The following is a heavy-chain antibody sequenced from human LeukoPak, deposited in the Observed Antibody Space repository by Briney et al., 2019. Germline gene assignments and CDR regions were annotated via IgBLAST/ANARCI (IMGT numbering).Heavy chain of an antibody. CDR3: ARRAPVAQSGDYVGYFDY. D-gene: IGHD4-17*01. Sequence: SETLSLTCNVFGGSITNYYWTWVRQSPGKGLEWFGYVYYTGSANYNPSPKSPVTILVDTSKNQFSPNLNSVNAADTGVYYCARRAPVAQSGDYVGYFDYWGQGALVTVSS. CDR1: GGSITNYY. J-gene: IGHJ4*02. V-gene: IGHV4-59*08. CDR2: VYYTGSA.